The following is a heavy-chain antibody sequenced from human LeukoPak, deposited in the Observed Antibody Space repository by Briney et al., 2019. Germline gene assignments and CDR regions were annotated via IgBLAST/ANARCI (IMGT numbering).Heavy chain of an antibody. CDR2: IWHDGSNR. Sequence: GGSLRLSCAASGFTFSSYGMHWVRQAPGKGLEWVAVIWHDGSNRDYADSVKGRFTISRDNVKNSLYLQMNSLRAEDTAVYYCARGGSRGYDMDYWGQGTLVTVSS. V-gene: IGHV3-33*01. D-gene: IGHD3-10*01. J-gene: IGHJ4*02. CDR1: GFTFSSYG. CDR3: ARGGSRGYDMDY.